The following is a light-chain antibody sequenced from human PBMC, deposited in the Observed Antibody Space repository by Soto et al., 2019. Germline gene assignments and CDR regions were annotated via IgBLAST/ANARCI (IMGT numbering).Light chain of an antibody. CDR1: SSNIGAGYD. J-gene: IGLJ1*01. V-gene: IGLV1-40*01. Sequence: QSVLTQPPSVSGAPGQRVTISCTGSSSNIGAGYDVHWYQQLPGTAPKLIIYGTTNRPSGVPDRFSGSKSGTSASLAITELQAEDEADYYCQSYDGTLSGSYVFGIGTKV. CDR2: GTT. CDR3: QSYDGTLSGSYV.